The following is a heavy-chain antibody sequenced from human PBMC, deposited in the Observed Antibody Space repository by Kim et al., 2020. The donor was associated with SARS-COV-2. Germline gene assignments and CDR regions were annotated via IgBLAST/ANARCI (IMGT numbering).Heavy chain of an antibody. D-gene: IGHD2-15*01. J-gene: IGHJ4*02. V-gene: IGHV1-46*01. CDR3: ARATVVVEPDIDY. Sequence: YAQKVQGRVTMTRDTSTSTVYMELSSLRSEDTAVYYCARATVVVEPDIDYWGQGTLVTVSS.